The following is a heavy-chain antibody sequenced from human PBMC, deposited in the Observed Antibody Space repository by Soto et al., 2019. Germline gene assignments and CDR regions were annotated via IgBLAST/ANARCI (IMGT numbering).Heavy chain of an antibody. CDR3: AREMAGLGGEYDY. Sequence: QVQLVQSGAEVKNPGASVKVSCKTSGYTFTKYGVGWVRQAPGQGLEWMGWISGSSGNANYAEKVHGRITLATDTSTSTAYIELRSLSSDDTAVYCCAREMAGLGGEYDYWGQGTLVTVSS. CDR2: ISGSSGNA. V-gene: IGHV1-18*01. J-gene: IGHJ4*02. CDR1: GYTFTKYG. D-gene: IGHD3-16*01.